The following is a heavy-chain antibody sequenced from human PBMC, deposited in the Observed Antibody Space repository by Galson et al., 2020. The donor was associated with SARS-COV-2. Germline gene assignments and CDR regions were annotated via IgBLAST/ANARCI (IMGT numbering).Heavy chain of an antibody. V-gene: IGHV3-48*04. CDR1: GFTFSTYA. Sequence: GESLKISCAASGFTFSTYAMNWVRQAPGKGLEWVSYISSSSSTIYYADSVKGRFTISRDNSENSLYLQMNSLGAEDTALYYCARDQRRDGYDFSPFDYWGQGTLVTVSS. CDR2: ISSSSSTI. J-gene: IGHJ4*02. CDR3: ARDQRRDGYDFSPFDY. D-gene: IGHD5-12*01.